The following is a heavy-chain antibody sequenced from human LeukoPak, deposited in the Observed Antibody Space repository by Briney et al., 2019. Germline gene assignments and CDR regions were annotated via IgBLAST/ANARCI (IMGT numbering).Heavy chain of an antibody. J-gene: IGHJ4*02. CDR1: GFTFGDYA. D-gene: IGHD1-26*01. Sequence: PGGSLRLSCTASGFTFGDYAMSWVRQAPGKGLEWVGFIRSKAYGGTTEYAASVKGRFTTSRDDSKSIAYLQMNSLKTEDTAVYYCTRTSYRYFDYWGQGTLVTVSS. V-gene: IGHV3-49*04. CDR3: TRTSYRYFDY. CDR2: IRSKAYGGTT.